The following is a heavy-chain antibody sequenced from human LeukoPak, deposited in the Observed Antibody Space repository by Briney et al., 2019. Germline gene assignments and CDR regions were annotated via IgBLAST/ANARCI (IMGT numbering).Heavy chain of an antibody. J-gene: IGHJ4*02. CDR1: GFTFSSYS. CDR2: ISSSSSYI. D-gene: IGHD3-22*01. V-gene: IGHV3-21*01. CDR3: ARDRSTYYYDGSGYLDY. Sequence: PGRTLRLSCAASGFTFSSYSMNWVRHAPGKGLEWVSSISSSSSYIYYADSVKGRLTISRDNAKNSLYLQMNILRAEDRAVYYCARDRSTYYYDGSGYLDYWGQGTLVTVSS.